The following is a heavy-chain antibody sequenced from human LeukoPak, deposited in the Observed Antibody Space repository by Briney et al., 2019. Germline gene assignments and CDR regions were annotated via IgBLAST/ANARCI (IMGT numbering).Heavy chain of an antibody. J-gene: IGHJ4*02. CDR1: GFTLSNYW. CDR3: AKDPRPQPLV. V-gene: IGHV3-74*03. Sequence: GGSLRLSCAVSGFTLSNYWEHWVRQAPGEGLVWVSRINEPGTWPTYEDSVRGRFTISRDNPKNTLYLQMNSLRAEDTSVYYCAKDPRPQPLVWGQGTLVTVSS. CDR2: INEPGTWP. D-gene: IGHD2-2*01.